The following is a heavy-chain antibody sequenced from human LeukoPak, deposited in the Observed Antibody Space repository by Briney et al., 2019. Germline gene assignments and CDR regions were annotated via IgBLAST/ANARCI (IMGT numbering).Heavy chain of an antibody. J-gene: IGHJ4*02. D-gene: IGHD5-12*01. CDR1: GFTFSSYS. Sequence: GSLRLSCAASGFTFSSYSMNLVRQALGKGLEWVSSISTTSSHIYYADSVKGRFTISRDNAKNSLYLQMNSLRAEDMAVYYCARGIVATTAFDYWGQGTLVTVSS. V-gene: IGHV3-21*01. CDR2: ISTTSSHI. CDR3: ARGIVATTAFDY.